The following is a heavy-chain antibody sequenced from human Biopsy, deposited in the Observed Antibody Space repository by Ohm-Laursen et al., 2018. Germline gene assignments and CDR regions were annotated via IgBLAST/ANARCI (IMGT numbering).Heavy chain of an antibody. CDR1: GFVFNNFA. Sequence: SLRLSRTAFGFVFNNFAMSWVRQAPGKGLQWVSLIYSDGNTYYADSAKGRFTISRDIPRNTLYLQMNSLRAEDTAVYYCARGPGKLWSGYYTWGQGSLVSVSS. D-gene: IGHD3-3*01. CDR3: ARGPGKLWSGYYT. V-gene: IGHV3-53*01. J-gene: IGHJ5*02. CDR2: IYSDGNT.